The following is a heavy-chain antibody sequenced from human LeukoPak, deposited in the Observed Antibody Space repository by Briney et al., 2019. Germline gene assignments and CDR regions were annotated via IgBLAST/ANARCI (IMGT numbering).Heavy chain of an antibody. CDR3: ARDTGSGWSYYYYGMDV. CDR1: GFTFSSYA. D-gene: IGHD6-19*01. J-gene: IGHJ6*02. V-gene: IGHV3-30-3*01. CDR2: ILYDGSNK. Sequence: GGSLRLSCAASGFTFSSYAMHWVRQAPGKGLEWVAVILYDGSNKYYADSVKGRFTISRDNSKNTLYLQMNSLRAEDTAVYYCARDTGSGWSYYYYGMDVWGQGTTVTVSS.